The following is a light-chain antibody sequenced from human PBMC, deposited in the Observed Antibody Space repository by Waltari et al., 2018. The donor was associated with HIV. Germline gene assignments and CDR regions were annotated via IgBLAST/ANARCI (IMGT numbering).Light chain of an antibody. CDR1: SSDVGGYNY. Sequence: QSALTQPASVSGSPGQSITISCTGTSSDVGGYNYVSWYQQHPGKAPKLMIYEVSNCPSGVSNRFSGSKSGNTASLTISGLQAEDEADYYCSSYTSSSTPYVFGTGTKVTVL. CDR3: SSYTSSSTPYV. CDR2: EVS. V-gene: IGLV2-14*01. J-gene: IGLJ1*01.